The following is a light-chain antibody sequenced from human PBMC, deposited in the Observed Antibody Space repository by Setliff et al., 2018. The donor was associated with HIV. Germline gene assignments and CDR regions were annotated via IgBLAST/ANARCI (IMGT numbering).Light chain of an antibody. CDR2: DLI. Sequence: QSALAQPASVSGSPGQSIPISCTGTSSDLGGYNYVSWYQQHPGKAPKLMIYDLINRPSGVSNRFSGSRSGNTASLTISGLQAEDEADYYCSSYTSSSTLIFGGGTKVTVL. CDR1: SSDLGGYNY. V-gene: IGLV2-14*03. J-gene: IGLJ2*01. CDR3: SSYTSSSTLI.